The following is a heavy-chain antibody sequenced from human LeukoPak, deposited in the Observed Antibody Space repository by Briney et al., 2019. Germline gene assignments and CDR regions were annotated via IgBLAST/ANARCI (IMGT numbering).Heavy chain of an antibody. CDR3: ARGQIAARGAEYFQH. Sequence: SETLSLTCTVSGGSISSYYWSWIRQPAGKGLEWIGRIYTSGSTNYNPSLKSRVTMSVDTSKNQFSLKLSSVTAADTAVYYCARGQIAARGAEYFQHWGQGTLVTVSS. J-gene: IGHJ1*01. V-gene: IGHV4-4*07. CDR1: GGSISSYY. CDR2: IYTSGST. D-gene: IGHD6-6*01.